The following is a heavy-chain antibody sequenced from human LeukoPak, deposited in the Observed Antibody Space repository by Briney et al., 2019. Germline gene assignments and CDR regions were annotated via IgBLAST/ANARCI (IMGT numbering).Heavy chain of an antibody. CDR1: GFTFGSYS. CDR2: LSSSSSTT. Sequence: GGSLRLSCAASGFTFGSYSMNWVRQAPGKGLEWLSYLSSSSSTTYYADSVKGRFTISRDNAKNSLYLQMNSLRAEDTAVYYCARDQRTVDPDAFDIWGQGTMVTVSS. V-gene: IGHV3-48*01. CDR3: ARDQRTVDPDAFDI. D-gene: IGHD5-12*01. J-gene: IGHJ3*02.